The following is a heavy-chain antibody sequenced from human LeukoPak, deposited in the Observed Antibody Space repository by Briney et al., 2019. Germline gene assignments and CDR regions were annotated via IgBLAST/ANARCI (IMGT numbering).Heavy chain of an antibody. CDR3: ARLPTCYYDSSGYS. V-gene: IGHV4-59*08. Sequence: PSETLSLTCTVSGCSISSYYWSWIRQPPGKGLEWIGYIYYSGSTNYNPSHKSRVTISVDTSKNQFSLKLSSVTAADTAVYYCARLPTCYYDSSGYSWGQGTLVTVSS. D-gene: IGHD3-22*01. CDR1: GCSISSYY. CDR2: IYYSGST. J-gene: IGHJ5*02.